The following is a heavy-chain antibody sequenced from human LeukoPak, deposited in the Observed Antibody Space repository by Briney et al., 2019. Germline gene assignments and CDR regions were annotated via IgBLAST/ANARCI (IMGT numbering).Heavy chain of an antibody. CDR2: IHTSGST. V-gene: IGHV4-4*07. CDR1: GGSISSYY. D-gene: IGHD1-26*01. J-gene: IGHJ3*02. Sequence: SETLSLTCTFSGGSISSYYWSWIRQPAGKGLEWIGRIHTSGSTNYNPSLKSRVTMSVDTSKKQFSLKLSSVTAADTAFYYCARYIVSYPHDAFDIWGQGTMVTVSS. CDR3: ARYIVSYPHDAFDI.